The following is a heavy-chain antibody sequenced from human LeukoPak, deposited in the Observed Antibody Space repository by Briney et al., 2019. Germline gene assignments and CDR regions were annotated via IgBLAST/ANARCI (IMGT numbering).Heavy chain of an antibody. V-gene: IGHV4-34*01. Sequence: PSETLSLTCAGYGGSFSGYYWSWIRQPPGKGLEWIGEINHSGSTNYNPSLKSRVTISVDTSKNQFSLKLSSVTAADTAVYYCARVGYSLAVDYWGQGTLVTVSS. J-gene: IGHJ4*02. D-gene: IGHD5-18*01. CDR2: INHSGST. CDR1: GGSFSGYY. CDR3: ARVGYSLAVDY.